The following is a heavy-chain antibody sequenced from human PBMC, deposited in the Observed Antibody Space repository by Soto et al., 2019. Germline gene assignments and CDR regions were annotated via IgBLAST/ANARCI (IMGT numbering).Heavy chain of an antibody. CDR2: VKSKTDGGTT. J-gene: IGHJ4*01. Sequence: GGSMRLSCAASGFTFSNAWINWVRQAPGKGLEWVGRVKSKTDGGTTDFAAPVKGRFAISRDDSQNMGYLEMNSLKTEDTGIYSCTTDSYITSIIVRFDYWGHGTLVTVSS. V-gene: IGHV3-15*07. CDR1: GFTFSNAW. D-gene: IGHD3-22*01. CDR3: TTDSYITSIIVRFDY.